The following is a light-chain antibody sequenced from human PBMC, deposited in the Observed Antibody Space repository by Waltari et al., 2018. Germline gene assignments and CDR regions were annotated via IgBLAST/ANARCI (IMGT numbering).Light chain of an antibody. CDR2: DAT. J-gene: IGLJ2*01. CDR1: SSAIGTYQF. V-gene: IGLV2-14*03. CDR3: NSYTTSGTVV. Sequence: QSALTQPASVSGSPGQAITISCTGTSSAIGTYQFVSWYHQHPRKVPTLILYDATDRPSWVSSRFSGSKSGNTASLTISGLQAEDEGDYYCNSYTTSGTVVFGGGTKLTVL.